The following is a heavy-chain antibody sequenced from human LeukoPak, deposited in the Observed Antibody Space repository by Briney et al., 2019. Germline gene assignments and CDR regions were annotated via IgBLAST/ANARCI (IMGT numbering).Heavy chain of an antibody. V-gene: IGHV3-30*02. CDR2: IRDDGSNK. Sequence: GSLGLSCAASGFTFRSYGMHWVRQAPGKGLGWGAFIRDDGSNKYYADSVKGRFTISRDNSKNTLYLQMNSLRAEDTAVYYCAKEIVVVPAAIWVGFDYWGQGTLVTVSS. CDR3: AKEIVVVPAAIWVGFDY. D-gene: IGHD2-2*02. CDR1: GFTFRSYG. J-gene: IGHJ4*02.